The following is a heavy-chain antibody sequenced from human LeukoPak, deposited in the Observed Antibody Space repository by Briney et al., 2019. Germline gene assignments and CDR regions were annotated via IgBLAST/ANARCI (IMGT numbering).Heavy chain of an antibody. Sequence: GGSLRLSCAASGFTFDDYGMSWVRQAPGKGLEWVSSINWNGGSTGYVDSVKGRFTISRDNSKNTLYLQMNSLRAEDTAVYYCARDFTGDTFGGVIAPDYWGQGTLVTVSS. D-gene: IGHD3-16*02. CDR1: GFTFDDYG. CDR3: ARDFTGDTFGGVIAPDY. J-gene: IGHJ4*02. V-gene: IGHV3-20*04. CDR2: INWNGGST.